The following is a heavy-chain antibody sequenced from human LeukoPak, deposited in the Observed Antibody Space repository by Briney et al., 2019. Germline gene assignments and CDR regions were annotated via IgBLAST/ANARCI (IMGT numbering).Heavy chain of an antibody. D-gene: IGHD3-10*01. CDR1: GFTFSSYS. CDR2: ITHSTTYM. V-gene: IGHV3-21*04. J-gene: IGHJ4*02. CDR3: ATASYFYGSGSYGSI. Sequence: GGSLRLSCAASGFTFSSYSMNWVRQAPGKGLEWVSTITHSTTYMYYADSVKGRFTISRDNAKKSLYLQMNSLRAEDTAVYYCATASYFYGSGSYGSIWGQGTLVTVSS.